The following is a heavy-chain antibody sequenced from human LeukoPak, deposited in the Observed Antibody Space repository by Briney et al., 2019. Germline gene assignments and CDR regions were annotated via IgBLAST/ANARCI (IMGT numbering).Heavy chain of an antibody. CDR2: ISSSSSYI. D-gene: IGHD3-3*01. Sequence: GGSLRLSCAASGFTFSSYSMNWVRQAPGKGLEWVSSISSSSSYIYYADSVKGRFTISRDNTKNSLYLQMNSLRAEDTAVYYCARETSSFRSAPWRAFDIWGQGTMVTVSS. CDR3: ARETSSFRSAPWRAFDI. V-gene: IGHV3-21*01. CDR1: GFTFSSYS. J-gene: IGHJ3*02.